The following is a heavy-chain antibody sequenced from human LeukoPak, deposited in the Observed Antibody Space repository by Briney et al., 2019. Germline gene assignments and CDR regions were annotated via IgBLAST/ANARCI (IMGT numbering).Heavy chain of an antibody. CDR2: MDPNSGNT. D-gene: IGHD3-22*01. J-gene: IGHJ6*02. V-gene: IGHV1-8*01. Sequence: ASVKVSCKASAYTFTTYDINWVRQATGQGLEWMGWMDPNSGNTGYAQKFQGRVTMTRNTSIRTAYMELSSLRSEDTAVYYCARTYYYDSADFRILYGMDVWGQGTTVTVSS. CDR1: AYTFTTYD. CDR3: ARTYYYDSADFRILYGMDV.